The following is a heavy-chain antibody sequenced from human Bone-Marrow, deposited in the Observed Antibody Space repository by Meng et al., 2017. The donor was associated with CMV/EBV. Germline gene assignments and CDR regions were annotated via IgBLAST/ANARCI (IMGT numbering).Heavy chain of an antibody. CDR1: GYTFTGYY. CDR3: AREGYCTNGVCYRGDFDY. D-gene: IGHD2-8*01. J-gene: IGHJ4*02. Sequence: ASVKVSCKASGYTFTGYYMHWVRQAPGQGLEWMGWINPNSGGTNYAQKFQGRVTMTRDTSISTAYLELSSLRSEDTAVYYCAREGYCTNGVCYRGDFDYWGQGTLVTVSS. V-gene: IGHV1-2*02. CDR2: INPNSGGT.